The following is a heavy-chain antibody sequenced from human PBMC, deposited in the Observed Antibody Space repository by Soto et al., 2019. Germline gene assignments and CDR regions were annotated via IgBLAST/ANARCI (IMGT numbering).Heavy chain of an antibody. CDR3: ARGLYDCWVP. Sequence: ASVKVSCKASGYDFTSHYMHWVRQAPGQGLEWMGIINPIGGSTNYAQKFQGRVTMTRDTSTSTVYMELSSLRSEDTAVYYCARGLYDCWVPWGQGTLVTVSS. J-gene: IGHJ5*02. D-gene: IGHD3-3*01. V-gene: IGHV1-46*01. CDR1: GYDFTSHY. CDR2: INPIGGST.